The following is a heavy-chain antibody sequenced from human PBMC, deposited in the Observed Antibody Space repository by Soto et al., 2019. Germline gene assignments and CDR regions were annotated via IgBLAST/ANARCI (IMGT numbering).Heavy chain of an antibody. CDR2: IYYSGST. V-gene: IGHV4-31*02. D-gene: IGHD2-15*01. CDR1: SISSGGYY. CDR3: ARLGGSGGSQEQRSIKRGWFDP. J-gene: IGHJ5*02. Sequence: SISSGGYYWSWIRQHPGKGLEWIGYIYYSGSTYYNPSLKSRVTISVDTSKNQFSLKLSSVTAADTAVYYCARLGGSGGSQEQRSIKRGWFDPWGQGTLVTVSS.